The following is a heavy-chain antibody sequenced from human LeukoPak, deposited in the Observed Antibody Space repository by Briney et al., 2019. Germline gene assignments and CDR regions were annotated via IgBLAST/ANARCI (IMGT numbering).Heavy chain of an antibody. CDR2: IYYSGST. CDR3: ARQTFPNDSSEYYLDY. D-gene: IGHD3-22*01. V-gene: IGHV4-39*01. J-gene: IGHJ4*01. Sequence: PSETLSLTCTVSGGSISSSSYYWDWIRQPPGKGLEWIGSIYYSGSTYYNPSLKSRVTISVDTSKNQFYLKLSSVTAADTAVYYCARQTFPNDSSEYYLDYWGHGTLFTVSS. CDR1: GGSISSSSYY.